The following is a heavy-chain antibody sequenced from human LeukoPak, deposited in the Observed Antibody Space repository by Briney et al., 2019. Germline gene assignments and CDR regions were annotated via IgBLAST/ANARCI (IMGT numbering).Heavy chain of an antibody. Sequence: GGSLRLSCAVSGFTFSNFWMSWVRQAPGRGLEWVANIHPEGNEKYHVESVKGRFTISRDNTKNLLLLQMNALRVEDTAVYYCARGDDFSGDHWGQGTLVTVSS. D-gene: IGHD1-1*01. CDR3: ARGDDFSGDH. CDR1: GFTFSNFW. J-gene: IGHJ4*02. V-gene: IGHV3-7*04. CDR2: IHPEGNEK.